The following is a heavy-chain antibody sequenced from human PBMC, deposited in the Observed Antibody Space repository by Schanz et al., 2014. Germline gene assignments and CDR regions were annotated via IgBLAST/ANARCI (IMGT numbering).Heavy chain of an antibody. D-gene: IGHD3-3*02. CDR3: TKDILPGGADV. Sequence: EGQLVESGGVLVQPGRSLRLSCAGSRLNFRQYAIHWVRHAPGKGLEWVAGFSLDTDRIDYGDSVKGRFTVSWDNSKTSLYLQMNSLRPEDTALYYCTKDILPGGADVWGQGTTVTVSS. V-gene: IGHV3-9*01. CDR2: FSLDTDRI. CDR1: RLNFRQYA. J-gene: IGHJ6*02.